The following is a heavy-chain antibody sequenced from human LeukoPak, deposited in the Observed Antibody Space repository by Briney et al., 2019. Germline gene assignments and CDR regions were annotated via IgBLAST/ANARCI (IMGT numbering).Heavy chain of an antibody. V-gene: IGHV4-39*01. CDR2: IYYSGST. CDR3: ARSIAAAMLQPSSMDV. J-gene: IGHJ6*02. CDR1: GGSISSSSYY. Sequence: SETLSLTCTVSGGSISSSSYYWGWIRQRPGKGLEWIGSIYYSGSTYYNPSLKSRVTISVDTSKNQFSLKLSSVTAADTAVYYCARSIAAAMLQPSSMDVWGQGTTVTVSS. D-gene: IGHD6-13*01.